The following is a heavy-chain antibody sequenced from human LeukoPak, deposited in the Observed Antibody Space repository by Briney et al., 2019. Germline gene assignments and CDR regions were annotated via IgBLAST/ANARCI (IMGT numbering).Heavy chain of an antibody. D-gene: IGHD3-16*02. CDR2: INHSGST. V-gene: IGHV4-34*01. CDR3: AGRYYDYVWGSYRPKSFDY. Sequence: SGTLSLTCAVYGGSFSGYYWSWIRQPPGKGLEWIGEINHSGSTNYNPSLKSRVTISVDTSKNQFSLKLSSVTAADTAVYYCAGRYYDYVWGSYRPKSFDYWGQGTLVTVSS. J-gene: IGHJ4*02. CDR1: GGSFSGYY.